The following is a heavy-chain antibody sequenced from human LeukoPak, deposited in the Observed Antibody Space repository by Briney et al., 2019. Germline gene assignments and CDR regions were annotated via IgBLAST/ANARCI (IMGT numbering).Heavy chain of an antibody. D-gene: IGHD6-19*01. V-gene: IGHV3-21*01. CDR1: GFTFSSYS. CDR2: IRSISSYI. CDR3: ARPGIAVAGKFFDY. J-gene: IGHJ4*02. Sequence: GGSLRLSCAASGFTFSSYSMNWVRQAPGKGLEWVSFIRSISSYIYYADSVKGRFTISRDNAKNSLYLQMNSLRAEDTAVYYCARPGIAVAGKFFDYWGQGTLVTLSS.